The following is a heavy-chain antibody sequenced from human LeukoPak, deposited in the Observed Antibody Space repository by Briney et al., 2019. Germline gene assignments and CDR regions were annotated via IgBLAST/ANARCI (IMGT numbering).Heavy chain of an antibody. J-gene: IGHJ4*02. D-gene: IGHD3-22*01. Sequence: GGSLRLSCAASGFTFSSYSMNWVRQAPGKGLEWVSSISSSSYIYYADSVKGRFTISRDNAKNSLYLQMNSLRAEDTAVYYCARDPPLRYDSSGYYQDYWGQGALVTVSS. V-gene: IGHV3-21*01. CDR2: ISSSSYI. CDR3: ARDPPLRYDSSGYYQDY. CDR1: GFTFSSYS.